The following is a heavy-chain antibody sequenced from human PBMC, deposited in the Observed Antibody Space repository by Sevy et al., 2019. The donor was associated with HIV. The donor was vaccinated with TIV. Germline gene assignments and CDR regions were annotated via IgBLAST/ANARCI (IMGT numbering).Heavy chain of an antibody. D-gene: IGHD3-22*01. CDR1: GFTFSSYA. CDR3: ARKYDSSGYFDY. CDR2: ISGSGGSGDKT. Sequence: GGSLRLSCAASGFTFSSYAMNWVRQAPGKGLEWVSGISGSGGSGDKTNYADSVKGRFTISRDDSKNSLYLQLNSLRAEDTAIYYCARKYDSSGYFDYWGQGTQVTVSS. J-gene: IGHJ4*02. V-gene: IGHV3-23*01.